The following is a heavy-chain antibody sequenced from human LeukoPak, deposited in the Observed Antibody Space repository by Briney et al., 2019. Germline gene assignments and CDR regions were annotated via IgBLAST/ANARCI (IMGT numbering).Heavy chain of an antibody. V-gene: IGHV3-66*01. CDR2: IYSGGST. CDR3: ATRFLEWLSMAHYYYGMDV. CDR1: GFTVSSNY. J-gene: IGHJ6*02. D-gene: IGHD3-3*01. Sequence: GGSLRLSCAASGFTVSSNYMSWVRQAPGKGLEWVSVIYSGGSTYYADSVKGRFTISRDNSKNTLYLQMNSLRAEDTAVYYCATRFLEWLSMAHYYYGMDVWGQGTTVTVSS.